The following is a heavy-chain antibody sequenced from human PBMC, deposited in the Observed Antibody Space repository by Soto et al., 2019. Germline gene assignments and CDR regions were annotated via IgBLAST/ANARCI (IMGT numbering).Heavy chain of an antibody. CDR2: IRSRANNFAT. J-gene: IGHJ6*02. D-gene: IGHD1-26*01. CDR1: GFIFSGSA. Sequence: EVQLVESGGGLVQPGGSLKLSCAASGFIFSGSAIHWVRQASGKVLEWVGRIRSRANNFATSSAASVKGRFTFSRDDSKNTAYLQMNTLKAEDTAVYYCARGNGAAIVDYYYHGMDVWGQGTTVTASS. V-gene: IGHV3-73*02. CDR3: ARGNGAAIVDYYYHGMDV.